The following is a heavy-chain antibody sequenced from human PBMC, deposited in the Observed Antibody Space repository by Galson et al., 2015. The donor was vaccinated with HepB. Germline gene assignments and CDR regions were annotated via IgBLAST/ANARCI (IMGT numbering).Heavy chain of an antibody. CDR1: GFSLSTSGMC. CDR2: IDWDDDK. CDR3: ARIRRDSGSYYYYYYGMDV. Sequence: PALVKPTQTLTLTCTFSGFSLSTSGMCVSWIRQPPGKALEWLARIDWDDDKYYSTSLKTRLTISKDTSKNQVVLTMTNMDPVDTATYYCARIRRDSGSYYYYYYGMDVWGQGTTVTVSS. D-gene: IGHD1-26*01. J-gene: IGHJ6*02. V-gene: IGHV2-70*11.